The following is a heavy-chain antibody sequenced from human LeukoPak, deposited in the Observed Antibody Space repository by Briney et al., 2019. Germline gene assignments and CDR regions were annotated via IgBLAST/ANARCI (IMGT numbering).Heavy chain of an antibody. J-gene: IGHJ4*02. CDR2: SIPILGIA. V-gene: IGHV1-69*04. D-gene: IGHD1-7*01. CDR1: GGTFSSYV. Sequence: ASVKVSCKASGGTFSSYVISWVRQAPGQGLEWMGRSIPILGIANYAQKFQGRVTITADKSTSTAYMELSSLRSEDTAVYYCARDPELPGLFDYWGQGTLVTVSS. CDR3: ARDPELPGLFDY.